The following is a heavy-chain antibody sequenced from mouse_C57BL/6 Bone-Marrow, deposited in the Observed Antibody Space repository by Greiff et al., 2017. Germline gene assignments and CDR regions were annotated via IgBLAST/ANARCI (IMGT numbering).Heavy chain of an antibody. Sequence: SGAELVRPGASVKLSCTASGFNIKDYYMHWVKQRPEQGLEWIGRIDPEDGDTEYAPKFQGKATMTADTSSNTAYLQLSSLTSEDTAVYYCTTPYYYGSSYGSYWGQGTLVTVSA. V-gene: IGHV14-1*01. CDR2: IDPEDGDT. CDR3: TTPYYYGSSYGSY. D-gene: IGHD1-1*01. CDR1: GFNIKDYY. J-gene: IGHJ3*01.